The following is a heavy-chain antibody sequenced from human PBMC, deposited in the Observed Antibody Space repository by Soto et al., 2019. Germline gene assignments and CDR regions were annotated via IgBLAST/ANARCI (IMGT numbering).Heavy chain of an antibody. Sequence: ASVKVSCKASGYTFTSYGISWVRQAPGQGLEWMGWISAYNGNTNYAQKLQGRVTMTTDKSTSTAYMELRSLRSDDTAVYYCAREAYYYDSSGYVKDAFDIWGQGTMVTVSS. V-gene: IGHV1-18*01. J-gene: IGHJ3*02. CDR3: AREAYYYDSSGYVKDAFDI. CDR1: GYTFTSYG. CDR2: ISAYNGNT. D-gene: IGHD3-22*01.